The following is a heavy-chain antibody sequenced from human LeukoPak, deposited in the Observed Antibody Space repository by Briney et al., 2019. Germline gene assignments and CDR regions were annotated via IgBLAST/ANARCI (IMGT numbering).Heavy chain of an antibody. CDR1: GFTFSSYA. V-gene: IGHV3-15*01. Sequence: GGSLRLSCAASGFTFSSYAMSWVRQAPGKGLEWVGRIKRIIDGGTTDYAAPVKGRFTVSRDDSINTLYLQMSSLKTEDTAVYYCAAQGGSGDLRYWGQGTLVTVSS. CDR3: AAQGGSGDLRY. CDR2: IKRIIDGGTT. D-gene: IGHD4-17*01. J-gene: IGHJ4*02.